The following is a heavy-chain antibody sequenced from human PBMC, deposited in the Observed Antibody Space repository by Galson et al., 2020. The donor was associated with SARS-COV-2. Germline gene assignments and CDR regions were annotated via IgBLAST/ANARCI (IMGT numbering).Heavy chain of an antibody. Sequence: TGGSLRLSCAASGFTFDDYAMHWVRQAPGKGLEWVSGISWNSGSIGYADSVKGRFTISRDNAKNSLYLQMNSLRAEDTALYYCAKDRRAFDIWGQGTMVTVSS. CDR1: GFTFDDYA. CDR3: AKDRRAFDI. CDR2: ISWNSGSI. V-gene: IGHV3-9*01. J-gene: IGHJ3*02.